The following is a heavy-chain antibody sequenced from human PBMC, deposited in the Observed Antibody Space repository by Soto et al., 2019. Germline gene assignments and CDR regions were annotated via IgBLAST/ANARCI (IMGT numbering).Heavy chain of an antibody. Sequence: PGGSLRLSCAASGFTFSNYWMHWVRQAPGKGLVWVSRINTDGSITTYADSVKGRFAISRDNAKNTLYLQMNSLRVEDTAVYYCARAQLGFDYWGQGTLVTVSS. CDR3: ARAQLGFDY. CDR2: INTDGSIT. D-gene: IGHD2-2*01. J-gene: IGHJ4*02. CDR1: GFTFSNYW. V-gene: IGHV3-74*01.